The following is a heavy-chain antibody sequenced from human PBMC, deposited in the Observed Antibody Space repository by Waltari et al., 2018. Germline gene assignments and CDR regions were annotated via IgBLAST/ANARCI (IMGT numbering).Heavy chain of an antibody. V-gene: IGHV4-39*07. CDR1: GGSISSSSYY. CDR2: IYYSGST. J-gene: IGHJ6*02. D-gene: IGHD6-13*01. Sequence: QLQLQESGPGLVKPSETRSLTCTVSGGSISSSSYYWGWIRQPPGKGLEWIGSIYYSGSTYYNPSLKSRVTISVDTSKNQFSLKLSSVTAADTAVYYCARSYIAAAGIHYYGMDVWGQGTTVTVSS. CDR3: ARSYIAAAGIHYYGMDV.